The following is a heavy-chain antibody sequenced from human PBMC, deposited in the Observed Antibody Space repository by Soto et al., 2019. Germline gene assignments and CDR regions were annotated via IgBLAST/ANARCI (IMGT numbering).Heavy chain of an antibody. D-gene: IGHD2-2*01. Sequence: SETLSLTCAVSGGSLSRCCYSWSWIRQPPGKGPEWIGYIYHSGSTYYNPSLKSRVTISVDRSKNQFSLKLSSVTAADTAVYYCARVPDRWGQGTLVTVSS. CDR1: GGSLSRCCYS. CDR2: IYHSGST. V-gene: IGHV4-30-2*01. CDR3: ARVPDR. J-gene: IGHJ5*02.